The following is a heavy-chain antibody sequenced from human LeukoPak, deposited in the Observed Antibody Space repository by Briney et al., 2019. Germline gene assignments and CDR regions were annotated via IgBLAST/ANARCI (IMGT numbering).Heavy chain of an antibody. CDR2: IASETYGGTA. Sequence: GGSLTLSCEDSGFTFRSYEMTWVRQAPGKGLEWVGFIASETYGGTAEYAASVKGRFTISRDDSKSIAYLQMNSLKTEDTAVYYCTRDQTPYYWGQGTLVTVSS. J-gene: IGHJ4*02. CDR1: GFTFRSYE. V-gene: IGHV3-49*04. CDR3: TRDQTPYY.